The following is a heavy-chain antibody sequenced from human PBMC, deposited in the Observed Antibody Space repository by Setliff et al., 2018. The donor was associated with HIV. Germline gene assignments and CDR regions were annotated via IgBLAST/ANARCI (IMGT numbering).Heavy chain of an antibody. CDR3: ARGPPSQVDY. Sequence: ASVKVSCKASGYTFTNYAINWVRQAPGQGLEWMGWINTDTGNPTYAQGFTGRFVFSLDTSVNTAYLQISSLKTEDAAVYYCARGPPSQVDYWGQGTLVTVSS. V-gene: IGHV7-4-1*02. CDR2: INTDTGNP. J-gene: IGHJ4*02. CDR1: GYTFTNYA.